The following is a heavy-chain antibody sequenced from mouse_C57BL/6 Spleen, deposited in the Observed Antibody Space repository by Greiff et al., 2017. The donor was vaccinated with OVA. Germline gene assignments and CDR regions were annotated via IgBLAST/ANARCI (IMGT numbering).Heavy chain of an antibody. CDR3: ARAGTTVVPWYFDV. CDR1: GYTFTSYW. V-gene: IGHV1-55*01. CDR2: IYPGSGST. J-gene: IGHJ1*03. D-gene: IGHD1-1*01. Sequence: QVQLQQSGAELVKPGASVKMSCKASGYTFTSYWITWVKQRPGQGLEWIGDIYPGSGSTNYNEKFKSKATLTVDTSSSTAYMQLSSLTSEDSAVYYCARAGTTVVPWYFDVWGTGTTVTVSS.